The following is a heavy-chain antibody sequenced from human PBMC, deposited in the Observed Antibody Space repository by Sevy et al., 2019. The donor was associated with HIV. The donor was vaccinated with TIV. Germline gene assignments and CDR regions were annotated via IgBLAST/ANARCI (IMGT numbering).Heavy chain of an antibody. D-gene: IGHD6-19*01. CDR2: ISYDGSSK. CDR1: GFSVSTHA. J-gene: IGHJ4*02. Sequence: GESLKSSCAASGFSVSTHAMHWVRQAPGKGLEWVALISYDGSSKYYADSVKGRLTISRDNSKNTLYLQMSSLRPDDTAVYYCTRDAGYSTGWYPSDYWGQGTLVTVSS. V-gene: IGHV3-30-3*01. CDR3: TRDAGYSTGWYPSDY.